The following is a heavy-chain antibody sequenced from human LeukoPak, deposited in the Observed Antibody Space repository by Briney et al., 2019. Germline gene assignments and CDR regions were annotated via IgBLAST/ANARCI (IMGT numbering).Heavy chain of an antibody. V-gene: IGHV3-48*01. CDR2: ISSSSSTI. CDR3: AKDRNRRFLEWLSYFDY. Sequence: GGSLRLSCAASGFTFSSYSMNWVRQAPGKGLEWVSYISSSSSTIYYADSVKGRFTISRDNAKNSLYLQMNSLRAEGTAVYYCAKDRNRRFLEWLSYFDYWGQGTLVTVSS. CDR1: GFTFSSYS. J-gene: IGHJ4*02. D-gene: IGHD3-3*01.